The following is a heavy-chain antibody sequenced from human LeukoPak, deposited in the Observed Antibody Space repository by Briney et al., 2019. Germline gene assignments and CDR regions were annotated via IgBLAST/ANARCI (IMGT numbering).Heavy chain of an antibody. D-gene: IGHD6-13*01. J-gene: IGHJ4*02. CDR2: IYPSGST. CDR3: ARFHTSSWFFDS. V-gene: IGHV4-4*09. Sequence: SESLSLTCTVSGGSISSYYWSWIRQPPGKGLEWIGEIYPSGSTNYNPSLKSRVTMSVDESKNEFSLKLTSATAADTAVYYCARFHTSSWFFDSWGQGILVTVSS. CDR1: GGSISSYY.